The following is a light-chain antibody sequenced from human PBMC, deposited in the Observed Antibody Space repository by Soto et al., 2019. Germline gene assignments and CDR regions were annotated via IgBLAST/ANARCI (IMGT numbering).Light chain of an antibody. CDR1: QSVSSN. J-gene: IGKJ4*01. CDR3: QQRSNWPPLT. Sequence: EIVMTQSPGTLSVSPGERATLSCGASQSVSSNLAWYQQKPGQAPRLLIYDASNRATGIPARFSGSGSGTDFTLTISSLEPEDFAVYYCQQRSNWPPLTFGGGTKVDIK. V-gene: IGKV3-11*01. CDR2: DAS.